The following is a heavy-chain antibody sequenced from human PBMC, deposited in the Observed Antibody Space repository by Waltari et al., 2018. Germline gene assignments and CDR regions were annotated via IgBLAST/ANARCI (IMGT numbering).Heavy chain of an antibody. J-gene: IGHJ6*02. CDR2: ISGRGGIT. Sequence: VQLQESGPGLVKPSQTLSLTCTVSGGSISSGSYYWSWIRQPAGKGLEWVSAISGRGGITYYADSVKGRFTISRDNSKNTLYLQMNSLRAEDTAVYYCAIQRVDTGYYGMDVWGQGTTVTVSS. V-gene: IGHV3-23*01. CDR1: GGSISSGSYY. CDR3: AIQRVDTGYYGMDV. D-gene: IGHD5-18*01.